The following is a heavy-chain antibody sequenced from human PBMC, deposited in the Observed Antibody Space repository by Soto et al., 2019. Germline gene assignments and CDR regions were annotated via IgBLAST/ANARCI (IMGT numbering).Heavy chain of an antibody. Sequence: EVQRVESGGGMVKPGGSLRLSCAASGFTFINAWMSWVRQAPGKGLEWVGRVKSKTDGATTDYAAAVKGRFIISRDDSKTTLYLKMNSLKSDDTAVYYCTTAPEDYDDAGGSYRVFDYWGQGTLVTVSS. CDR3: TTAPEDYDDAGGSYRVFDY. D-gene: IGHD3-16*02. CDR2: VKSKTDGATT. CDR1: GFTFINAW. V-gene: IGHV3-15*01. J-gene: IGHJ4*02.